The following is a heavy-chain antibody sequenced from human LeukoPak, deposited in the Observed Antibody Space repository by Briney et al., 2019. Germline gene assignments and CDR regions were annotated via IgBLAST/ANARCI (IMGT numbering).Heavy chain of an antibody. CDR2: ISGSGGST. CDR3: ATKRDILTGYLPFDY. D-gene: IGHD3-9*01. CDR1: GFTFSSYA. V-gene: IGHV3-23*01. J-gene: IGHJ4*02. Sequence: PVGSLRLSCAASGFTFSSYAMGWVRQAPGKGLEWVSAISGSGGSTYYADSVKGRFTISRDNSKNTLYLQMNSLRAEDTAVYYCATKRDILTGYLPFDYWGQGTLVTVSS.